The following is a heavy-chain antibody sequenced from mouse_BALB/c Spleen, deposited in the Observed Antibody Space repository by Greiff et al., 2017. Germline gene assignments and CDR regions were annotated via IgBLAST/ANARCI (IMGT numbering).Heavy chain of an antibody. CDR2: IWSGGST. V-gene: IGHV2-2*02. Sequence: VQVVESGPGLVQPSQSLSITCTVSGFSLTSYGVHWVRQSPGKGLEWLGVIWSGGSTDYNAAFISRLSISKDNSKSQVFFKMNSLQANDTAIYYCARNNYGYDGFAYWGQGTLVTVSA. CDR3: ARNNYGYDGFAY. J-gene: IGHJ3*01. D-gene: IGHD2-2*01. CDR1: GFSLTSYG.